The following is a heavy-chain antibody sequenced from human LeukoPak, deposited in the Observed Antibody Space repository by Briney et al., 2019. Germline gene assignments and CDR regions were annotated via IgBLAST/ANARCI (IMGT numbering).Heavy chain of an antibody. CDR2: TYYSGST. CDR3: ARVWNLAWFDP. J-gene: IGHJ5*02. CDR1: GGSISSGGYY. V-gene: IGHV4-31*03. Sequence: SQTLSLTCTVSGGSISSGGYYWSWIRQHPGKGLEWIGDTYYSGSTYYNPSLKSRVTISVDTSKNQFSLKLSSVTAADTAVYYCARVWNLAWFDPWGQGTLVTVSS. D-gene: IGHD1-7*01.